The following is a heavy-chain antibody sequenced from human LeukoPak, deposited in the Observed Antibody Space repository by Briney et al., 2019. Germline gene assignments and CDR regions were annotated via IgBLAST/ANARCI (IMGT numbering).Heavy chain of an antibody. D-gene: IGHD3-3*01. CDR2: INPNSGGT. CDR1: GHTFTGYY. CDR3: ASQGPHYDFWSGYSNWFDP. J-gene: IGHJ5*02. Sequence: ASVKVSCKASGHTFTGYYMHWVRQAPGQGLEWMGRINPNSGGTNYAQKFQGRVTMTRDTSISTAYMELSRLRSDDTAVYYCASQGPHYDFWSGYSNWFDPWGQGTLVTVSS. V-gene: IGHV1-2*06.